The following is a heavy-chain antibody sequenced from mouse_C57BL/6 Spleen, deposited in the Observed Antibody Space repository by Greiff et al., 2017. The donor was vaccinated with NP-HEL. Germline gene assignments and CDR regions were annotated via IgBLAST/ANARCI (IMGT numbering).Heavy chain of an antibody. V-gene: IGHV1-26*01. CDR2: INPNNGGT. D-gene: IGHD2-4*01. CDR1: GYTFTDYY. Sequence: EVQLQQSGPELVKPGASVKISCKASGYTFTDYYMNWVKQSHGKSLEWIGDINPNNGGTSYIQKFKGKATLTVDKSSSTAYMELRSLTSEDSAVYYCARSKVYYDYDAYYYAMDYWGQGTSVTVSS. CDR3: ARSKVYYDYDAYYYAMDY. J-gene: IGHJ4*01.